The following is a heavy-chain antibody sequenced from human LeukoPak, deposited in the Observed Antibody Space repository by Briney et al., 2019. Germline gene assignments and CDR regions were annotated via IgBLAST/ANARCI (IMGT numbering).Heavy chain of an antibody. CDR2: ISSSSSYI. Sequence: GGSLRLSCAASGFTFSSYSMNWVRQAPGKGLEWVSSISSSSSYIYYADSVKGRFTISRDNAKNSLYLQMNSLRAEDTAVYYCAREFWKEIYAFDIWGQGTMVTVSS. D-gene: IGHD1-1*01. V-gene: IGHV3-21*01. CDR3: AREFWKEIYAFDI. J-gene: IGHJ3*02. CDR1: GFTFSSYS.